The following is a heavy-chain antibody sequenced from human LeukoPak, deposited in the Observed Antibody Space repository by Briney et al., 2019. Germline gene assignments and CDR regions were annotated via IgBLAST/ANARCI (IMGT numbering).Heavy chain of an antibody. D-gene: IGHD3-22*01. Sequence: GGSLRLSCAASGFTFSSYWMHWVRQAPGKGLEWVSAITGSGAYTNYADSVKGRFTISRDNSKNTIYLQMNSLRAEDTAIYYCAKRSSTSSGYFDFWGRGTLVTVSS. CDR2: ITGSGAYT. J-gene: IGHJ4*02. CDR1: GFTFSSYW. V-gene: IGHV3-23*01. CDR3: AKRSSTSSGYFDF.